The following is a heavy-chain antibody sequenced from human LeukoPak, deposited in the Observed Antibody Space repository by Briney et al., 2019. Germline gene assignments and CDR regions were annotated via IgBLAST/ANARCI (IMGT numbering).Heavy chain of an antibody. D-gene: IGHD1-26*01. V-gene: IGHV3-7*01. Sequence: GGSLRLSCAASGFTFSGYWMSWVRQTPEKGLEWVANIKQDGYEKYYVDSVRGRFTISRDNAKNSLYLQMNSLRADDTAIYYCARDKIVGPTTLDYWGQGTLVTVSS. CDR1: GFTFSGYW. CDR3: ARDKIVGPTTLDY. CDR2: IKQDGYEK. J-gene: IGHJ4*02.